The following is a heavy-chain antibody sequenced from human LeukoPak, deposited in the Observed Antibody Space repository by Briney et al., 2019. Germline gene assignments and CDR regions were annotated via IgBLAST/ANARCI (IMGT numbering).Heavy chain of an antibody. Sequence: TGGSLRLSCAASGFTFSSYWMHWVRQGPGKGLVWVSRINSEETSSTYADSVKGRFTISRDNAKNTLYLQINSLRVEDTAVYYCARGSGSSYGYIDYWAREPWSPSPQ. J-gene: IGHJ4*02. CDR3: ARGSGSSYGYIDY. D-gene: IGHD1-26*01. V-gene: IGHV3-74*01. CDR2: INSEETSS. CDR1: GFTFSSYW.